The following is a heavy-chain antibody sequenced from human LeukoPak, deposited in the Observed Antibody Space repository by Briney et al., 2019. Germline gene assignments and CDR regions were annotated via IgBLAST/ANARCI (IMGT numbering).Heavy chain of an antibody. D-gene: IGHD1-26*01. CDR2: FDPEDGET. V-gene: IGHV1-24*01. Sequence: GASVNVSFKLAGYTLSELSMHWVRQAPGKGLEWMGGFDPEDGETIYAQKCQGRVTMTEDTSTNTAYMELRSLRSEDTAVYYCATDHLGATDYWGEGTLVTVSS. CDR1: GYTLSELS. J-gene: IGHJ4*02. CDR3: ATDHLGATDY.